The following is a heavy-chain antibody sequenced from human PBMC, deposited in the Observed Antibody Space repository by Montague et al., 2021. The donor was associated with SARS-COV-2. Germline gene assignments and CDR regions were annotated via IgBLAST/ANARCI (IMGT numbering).Heavy chain of an antibody. CDR1: GFMFHLYA. CDR2: ISYDGSNE. V-gene: IGHV3-30*17. J-gene: IGHJ4*02. Sequence: SLRLSCAASGFMFHLYAMHWVRQAPGQGLEWVAVISYDGSNEFYADSVQGRFTISRDNSGNTVSLQMHSLRAEDTVVYHCARTYYYDSSGFPGPYYFDFWGQGTPVTVSS. CDR3: ARTYYYDSSGFPGPYYFDF. D-gene: IGHD3-22*01.